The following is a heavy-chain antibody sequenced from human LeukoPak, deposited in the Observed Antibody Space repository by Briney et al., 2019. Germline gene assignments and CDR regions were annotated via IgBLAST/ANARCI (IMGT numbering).Heavy chain of an antibody. V-gene: IGHV1-69*05. Sequence: ASVKVSCKASGGTFSSYAISWVRQAPGQGLEWMGGIIPIFGTANYAQKFQGRVTITTDESTSTAYMELSSLRSEDTAVYYCARHYDSSGYSLTAFDYWGQGTLVTVSS. CDR1: GGTFSSYA. D-gene: IGHD3-22*01. CDR3: ARHYDSSGYSLTAFDY. J-gene: IGHJ4*02. CDR2: IIPIFGTA.